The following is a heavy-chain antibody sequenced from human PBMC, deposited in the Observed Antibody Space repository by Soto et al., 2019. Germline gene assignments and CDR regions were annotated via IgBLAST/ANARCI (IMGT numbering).Heavy chain of an antibody. CDR3: AHYVSTSPAGWFDP. Sequence: QITLKESSPTLVKPTQTLTLTCTFSGLSLSTSGEAVGWIRQPPGKALEWLALIYWDDDKRYNPTLKTRLTITTDTSKNQVVLTLTNMDPVDTAIYYCAHYVSTSPAGWFDPWGQGILVTVSS. D-gene: IGHD3-10*02. CDR2: IYWDDDK. CDR1: GLSLSTSGEA. V-gene: IGHV2-5*02. J-gene: IGHJ5*02.